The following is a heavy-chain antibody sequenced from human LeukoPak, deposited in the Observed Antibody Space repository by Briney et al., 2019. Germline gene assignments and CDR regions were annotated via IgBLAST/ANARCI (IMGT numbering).Heavy chain of an antibody. CDR3: ARRAPGKLAADY. CDR1: GYTFTNYG. V-gene: IGHV1-18*01. J-gene: IGHJ4*02. D-gene: IGHD1-1*01. CDR2: SGPYNGNT. Sequence: ASVKVSCKASGYTFTNYGISWVRQAPGQGLEWMGWSGPYNGNTNYAQKFQDRITMTTDTSTSTAYMELRSLRSDDTAMYYCARRAPGKLAADYWGQGTPVTVSS.